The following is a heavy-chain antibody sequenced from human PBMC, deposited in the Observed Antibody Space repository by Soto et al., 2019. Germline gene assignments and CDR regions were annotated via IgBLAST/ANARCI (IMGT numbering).Heavy chain of an antibody. CDR2: IYHSGST. CDR3: ATNWGGNYPRGGMDV. V-gene: IGHV4-30-2*01. J-gene: IGHJ6*02. Sequence: QLQLQESGSGLVKPSQTLSLTCAVSGGSISSGGYSWSWIRQPPGKGLEWIGYIYHSGSTYYNPSLKSRVTISVDKSKNQFSLKLSSVTAADTAVYYCATNWGGNYPRGGMDVWGQGTTVTVSS. D-gene: IGHD4-4*01. CDR1: GGSISSGGYS.